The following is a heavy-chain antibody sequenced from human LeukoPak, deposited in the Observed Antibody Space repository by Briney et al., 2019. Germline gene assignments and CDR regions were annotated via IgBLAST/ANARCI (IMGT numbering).Heavy chain of an antibody. J-gene: IGHJ4*02. CDR2: INHSGST. CDR3: ASYYDSSGYYYDLSDY. Sequence: SETLSLTCAVYGGSFSGYYWSWIRQPPGKGLEWIGEINHSGSTNYNPSLKSRVTISVDTSKNQFSLKLSSVTAADTAVYYCASYYDSSGYYYDLSDYWGQGTLVTVSS. CDR1: GGSFSGYY. V-gene: IGHV4-34*01. D-gene: IGHD3-22*01.